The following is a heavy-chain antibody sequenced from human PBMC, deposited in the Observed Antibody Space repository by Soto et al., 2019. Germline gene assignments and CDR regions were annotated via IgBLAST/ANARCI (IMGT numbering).Heavy chain of an antibody. J-gene: IGHJ4*02. CDR2: ISGSGGRS. CDR1: RFNFSNYA. V-gene: IGHV3-23*01. D-gene: IGHD3-16*01. Sequence: EVQLLDSGGGLVQPGGSLRLSCAASRFNFSNYAMTWVRQGPGKGLEWVSGISGSGGRSYYADSVKGRFTISRDNSKSTLYLQMNSLSAEDTAVYYCAKAYFVWSSEQPYYFDYWGQGTLVTVSS. CDR3: AKAYFVWSSEQPYYFDY.